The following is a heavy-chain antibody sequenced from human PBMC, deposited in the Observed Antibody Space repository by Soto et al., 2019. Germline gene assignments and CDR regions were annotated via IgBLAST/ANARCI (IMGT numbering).Heavy chain of an antibody. CDR1: GFTFSSYG. V-gene: IGHV3-30*18. J-gene: IGHJ6*02. CDR2: ISYDGSNK. D-gene: IGHD6-13*01. Sequence: QVQLVESGGGVVQPGRSLRLSCAASGFTFSSYGRHWVRQAPGKGLEWVAVISYDGSNKYYADSVKGRFTISRDNSKNTLYLQMNSLSAEDTAVYYCAKASEYSSSFSMDVWGQGTTVTVSS. CDR3: AKASEYSSSFSMDV.